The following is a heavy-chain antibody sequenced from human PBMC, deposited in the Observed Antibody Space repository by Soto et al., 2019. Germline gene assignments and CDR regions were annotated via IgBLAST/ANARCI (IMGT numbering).Heavy chain of an antibody. CDR2: ISYAGDYK. CDR1: GFNFRGFT. Sequence: EESGGGVVQPGGSLRLSCAASGFNFRGFTMHWVRQAPDKGLEWLSVISYAGDYKNYADSVRGRISISRDNSKNTLFLQMNSLRPDDTAVYFCAREPWGYSGSAKHFDYWGQGSLVIVSS. J-gene: IGHJ4*02. D-gene: IGHD6-25*01. V-gene: IGHV3-30-3*01. CDR3: AREPWGYSGSAKHFDY.